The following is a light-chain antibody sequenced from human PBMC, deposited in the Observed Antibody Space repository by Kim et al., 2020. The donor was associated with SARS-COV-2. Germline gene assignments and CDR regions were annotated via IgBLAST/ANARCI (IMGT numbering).Light chain of an antibody. CDR2: GKN. CDR3: NSRDSTTSHLV. CDR1: SLRSYY. J-gene: IGLJ2*01. Sequence: LGQTVRITCQGDSLRSYYASWYQQKAGQAPVVVIYGKNNRPSGIPDRFSGSRSGNTASLTITGAQAEDEADYYCNSRDSTTSHLVFGGGTKVTVL. V-gene: IGLV3-19*01.